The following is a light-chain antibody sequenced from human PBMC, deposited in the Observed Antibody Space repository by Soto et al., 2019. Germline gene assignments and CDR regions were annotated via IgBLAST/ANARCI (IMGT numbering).Light chain of an antibody. J-gene: IGLJ2*01. Sequence: QSVLTQPPSVSGAPGQRVTISCTGSSSNIGAGYDVHWYQQFPGTAPKLLIYGNSNRPSGVPDRFSGSKSGTSASLAITGLQAEDEADYYCQSYDNSLSAAVFAGGPKVTVL. CDR3: QSYDNSLSAAV. CDR2: GNS. CDR1: SSNIGAGYD. V-gene: IGLV1-40*01.